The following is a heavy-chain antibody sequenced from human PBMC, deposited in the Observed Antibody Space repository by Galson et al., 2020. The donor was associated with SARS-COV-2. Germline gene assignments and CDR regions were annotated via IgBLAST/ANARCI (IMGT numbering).Heavy chain of an antibody. V-gene: IGHV4-34*01. J-gene: IGHJ6*02. CDR2: INHSGST. CDR3: ARVVLAGLYYYYGMDV. Sequence: SETLSLTCAVYGGSFSGYYWSWIRQPPGKGLEWIGEINHSGSTNYNPSLKSRVTISVDTSKNQFSLKLSSVTAADTAVYYCARVVLAGLYYYYGMDVWGQGTTVTVSS. D-gene: IGHD6-19*01. CDR1: GGSFSGYY.